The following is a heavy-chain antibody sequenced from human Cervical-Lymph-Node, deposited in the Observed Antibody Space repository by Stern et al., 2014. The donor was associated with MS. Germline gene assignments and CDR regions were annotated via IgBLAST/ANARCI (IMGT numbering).Heavy chain of an antibody. CDR2: IYPGDSDT. J-gene: IGHJ4*02. V-gene: IGHV5-51*03. Sequence: EVQLVESGAEVKKPGESLKISCKVSGYSFTNYWLGWVRQMPGKGLEWMGIIYPGDSDTRYSPSFQGQVTISADKSIGTAYLQWSSLKASDTAMYYCARVPTFPSSGYYYFDYWGQGTLVTVSS. CDR3: ARVPTFPSSGYYYFDY. D-gene: IGHD3-22*01. CDR1: GYSFTNYW.